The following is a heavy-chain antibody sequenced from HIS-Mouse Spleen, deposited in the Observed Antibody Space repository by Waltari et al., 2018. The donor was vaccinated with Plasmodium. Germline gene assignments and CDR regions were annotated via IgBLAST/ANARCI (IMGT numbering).Heavy chain of an antibody. D-gene: IGHD5-12*01. V-gene: IGHV4-59*01. CDR2: ISYRGST. J-gene: IGHJ4*02. CDR3: ARAYDGYDEGIFDY. CDR1: VGSISIYY. Sequence: QVQLQASGPGLVKPSGTLSLTRTVSVGSISIYYWSCICTPPGKGLEWNGYISYRGSTNYNPSLKSRVTISVDTSKNQFSLKLSSVTAADTAVYYCARAYDGYDEGIFDYWGQGTLVTVSS.